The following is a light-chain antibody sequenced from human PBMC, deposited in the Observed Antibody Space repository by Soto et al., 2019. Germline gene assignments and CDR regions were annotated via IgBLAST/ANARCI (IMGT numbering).Light chain of an antibody. CDR2: EAS. Sequence: DIQMTQSPSTLSASVGDRVTITCRASQSISSWLAWYQQNPGRAPNLLIYEASILETGVPSRFSGSGSGTEFTLTISSLQPDDFATYYCRHYYSYPISFGQGTRLEIK. V-gene: IGKV1-5*03. CDR3: RHYYSYPIS. J-gene: IGKJ5*01. CDR1: QSISSW.